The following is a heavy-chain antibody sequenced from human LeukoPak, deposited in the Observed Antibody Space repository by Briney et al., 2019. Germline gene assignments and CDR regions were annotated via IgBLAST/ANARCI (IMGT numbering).Heavy chain of an antibody. Sequence: GGSLRLSCAASGFTFSSNYMSWVRQAPGKGLEWVSVIYSGGGTYYADFVKGRFTISKDNSKNTLYLQMNSLRAEDTAVYYCARDRYYYGVDVWGQGTTVTVSS. CDR3: ARDRYYYGVDV. CDR2: IYSGGGT. V-gene: IGHV3-53*01. CDR1: GFTFSSNY. J-gene: IGHJ6*02.